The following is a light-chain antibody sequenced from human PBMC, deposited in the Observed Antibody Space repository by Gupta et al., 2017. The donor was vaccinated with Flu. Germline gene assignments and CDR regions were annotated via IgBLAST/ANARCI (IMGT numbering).Light chain of an antibody. V-gene: IGKV1-5*03. CDR1: LSMDGW. Sequence: LFSSGVYSVTSTCRDRLSMDGWLAWYQQNTDAAPKFLINKASTGQSGVPYSFSGSGCGTEFTLTIARRQPDDFACYYCQHHSCSPVTFGQGTKFDIK. J-gene: IGKJ2*01. CDR3: QHHSCSPVT. CDR2: KAS.